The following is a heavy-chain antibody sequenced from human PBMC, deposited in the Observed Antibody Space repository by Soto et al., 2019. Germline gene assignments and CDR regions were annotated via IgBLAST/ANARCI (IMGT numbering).Heavy chain of an antibody. Sequence: QVQLVQSGGGVVQPGRSLRLSCVASGFIFSTYGMHWVRQVPGKGLEWVAHISYDGSNEYYADSVKGRFTVSRDNAKNTLDLQMNGLKTEDTALYYCTKEYIVGTTWGYFESWGQGALVIVS. D-gene: IGHD1-1*01. CDR2: ISYDGSNE. V-gene: IGHV3-30*18. J-gene: IGHJ4*02. CDR1: GFIFSTYG. CDR3: TKEYIVGTTWGYFES.